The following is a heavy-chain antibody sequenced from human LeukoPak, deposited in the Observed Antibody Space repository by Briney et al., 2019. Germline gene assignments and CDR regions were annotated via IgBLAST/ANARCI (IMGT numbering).Heavy chain of an antibody. J-gene: IGHJ6*03. D-gene: IGHD2-15*01. Sequence: PGGSLRLSCAASGFTFSAYWMHWVRQVPGKGLVWVSRINNDGTATFFADSVKGRFTISRDNAKNSLYLQMNSLRAEDTAVYYCAREFLGGSMDVWGKGTTVTISS. CDR2: INNDGTAT. CDR3: AREFLGGSMDV. V-gene: IGHV3-74*01. CDR1: GFTFSAYW.